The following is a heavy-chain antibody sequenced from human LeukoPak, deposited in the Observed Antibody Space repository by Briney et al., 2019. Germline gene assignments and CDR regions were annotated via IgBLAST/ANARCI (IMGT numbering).Heavy chain of an antibody. CDR3: AKDSGSEGRFDY. D-gene: IGHD1-26*01. V-gene: IGHV3-43*01. CDR2: ISWDGGST. J-gene: IGHJ4*02. CDR1: GFTFNDYT. Sequence: QSGGSLRLSCAASGFTFNDYTMHWVRQAPGKGLEWVSLISWDGGSTYYADSVKGRFTISRDNSKNYLYLQMNSLRTEDTALYYCAKDSGSEGRFDYWGQGTLVTVSS.